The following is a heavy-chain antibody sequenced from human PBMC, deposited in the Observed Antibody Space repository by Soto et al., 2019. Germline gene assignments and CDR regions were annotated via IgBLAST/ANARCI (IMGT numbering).Heavy chain of an antibody. CDR1: GFTFSSYA. J-gene: IGHJ6*02. V-gene: IGHV3-23*01. CDR3: AKGQNVFLWSGGFPV. Sequence: EVQLLESGGGLVQPGGSLRLSCAASGFTFSSYAMSWVRQAPGKGLEWVSAISGSGGSTYYADSVKGRFTISRDNSXXALYLQMNSLRAEDTAVYYCAKGQNVFLWSGGFPVWGQGTTVTVSS. D-gene: IGHD3-10*01. CDR2: ISGSGGST.